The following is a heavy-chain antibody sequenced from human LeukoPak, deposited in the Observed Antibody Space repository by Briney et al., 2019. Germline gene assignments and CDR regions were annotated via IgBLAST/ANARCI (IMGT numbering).Heavy chain of an antibody. CDR2: IIPIFGTA. V-gene: IGHV1-69*06. D-gene: IGHD1-26*01. CDR1: GGTFSSYA. Sequence: GASVKVSCKASGGTFSSYAISWVRQAPGQGLEWMGGIIPIFGTANYAQKFQGRVTITADKSTSTAYMELSSLRSDDTAVYYCARGGSGSYYADYWGRGTLVTVSS. J-gene: IGHJ4*02. CDR3: ARGGSGSYYADY.